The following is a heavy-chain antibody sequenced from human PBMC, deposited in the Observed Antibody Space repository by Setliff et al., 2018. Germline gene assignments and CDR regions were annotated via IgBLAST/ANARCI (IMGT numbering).Heavy chain of an antibody. CDR2: IIPIFGTA. D-gene: IGHD1-26*01. Sequence: ASVKVSCKASGGTFSSYDISWVRQAPGQGLEWMGRIIPIFGTANYAQKFQGRVTITADKSTSTAYMELSRLRSEDTAGYYCAGGGDSGSYFLANHDAFDIWGQGTMVTVSS. V-gene: IGHV1-69*06. J-gene: IGHJ3*02. CDR1: GGTFSSYD. CDR3: AGGGDSGSYFLANHDAFDI.